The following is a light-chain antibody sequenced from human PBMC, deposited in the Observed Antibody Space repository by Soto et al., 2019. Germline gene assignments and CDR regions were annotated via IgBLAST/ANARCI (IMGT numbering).Light chain of an antibody. CDR1: QSVSSY. CDR2: DAS. V-gene: IGKV3-20*01. J-gene: IGKJ1*01. CDR3: QQYGSSPPGT. Sequence: EIVLTQSPGTLSLSPGERATLSCRASQSVSSYLLWYQQKPGQTPRLLIYDASNRATGIPARFSGSGSETDFTLTISSLEPEDFAVYYCQQYGSSPPGTFGQGTKVDIK.